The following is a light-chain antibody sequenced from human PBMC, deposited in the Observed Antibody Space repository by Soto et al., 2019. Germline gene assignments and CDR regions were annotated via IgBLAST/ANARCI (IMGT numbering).Light chain of an antibody. CDR3: QQANSFPFT. CDR1: QNISTW. Sequence: DIQITQSPSSVSASLGHRVTITCRARQNISTWFVWYQQKPGKAPQLLLYAASNLQTGVPSRFSGSGSGTDFSLNISSLQPEDSATYYCQQANSFPFTFGQGTRLE. CDR2: AAS. V-gene: IGKV1-12*01. J-gene: IGKJ2*01.